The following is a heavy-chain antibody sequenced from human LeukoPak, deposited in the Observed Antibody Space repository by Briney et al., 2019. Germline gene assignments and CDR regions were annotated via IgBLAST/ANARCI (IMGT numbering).Heavy chain of an antibody. V-gene: IGHV3-48*03. CDR3: ARDFTGYFDWLISDQGGY. CDR2: ISSSGSTI. Sequence: GGSLRLSCAASGFTFSSYEMNWVRQAPGKGLEWVSYISSSGSTIYYADSVKGRFTISRDNAKNSLYLQMNSLRAEDTAVYYCARDFTGYFDWLISDQGGYWGQGTLVTVSS. J-gene: IGHJ4*02. D-gene: IGHD3-9*01. CDR1: GFTFSSYE.